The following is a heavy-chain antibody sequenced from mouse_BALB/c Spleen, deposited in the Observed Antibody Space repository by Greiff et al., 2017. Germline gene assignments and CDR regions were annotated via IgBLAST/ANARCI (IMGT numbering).Heavy chain of an antibody. D-gene: IGHD2-1*01. Sequence: DVMLVESGGGLVQPGGSLKLSCAASGFTFSSYTMSWVRQTPEKRLEWVAYISNGGGSTYYPDTVKGRFTISRDNAKNTLYLQMSSLKSEDTAMYYCARGGGNYGYFDYWGQGTTLTVSS. CDR2: ISNGGGST. V-gene: IGHV5-12-2*01. CDR1: GFTFSSYT. CDR3: ARGGGNYGYFDY. J-gene: IGHJ2*01.